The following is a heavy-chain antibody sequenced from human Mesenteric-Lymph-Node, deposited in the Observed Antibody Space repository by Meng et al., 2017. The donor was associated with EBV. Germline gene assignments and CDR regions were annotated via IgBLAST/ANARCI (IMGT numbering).Heavy chain of an antibody. CDR2: VYYSGST. V-gene: IGHV4-61*01. J-gene: IGHJ4*02. CDR1: GASVSSGTYY. CDR3: VRGAAIGPRYFDS. Sequence: GQRQGSGPGLVKPSGTRSLTCTVSGASVSSGTYYWSWMRQPPGKGLEWIGYVYYSGSTNYNPSLKSRVTISLDTSKNQFSLNLISVTAADTAVYYCVRGAAIGPRYFDSWGQGALVTVSS. D-gene: IGHD2-2*02.